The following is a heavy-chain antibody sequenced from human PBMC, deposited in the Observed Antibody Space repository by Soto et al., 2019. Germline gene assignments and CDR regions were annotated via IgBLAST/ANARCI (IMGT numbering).Heavy chain of an antibody. V-gene: IGHV5-10-1*01. CDR1: GYSFTSYW. Sequence: GESLKISCKGSGYSFTSYWISWVRQMPGKGLEWMGRIDPSDSYTNYSPSFQGHVTISADKSISTAYLQWSSLKASDTAMYYCARLAMVGGVQIYGMDVRGKGTTVTVSS. D-gene: IGHD3-10*01. J-gene: IGHJ6*04. CDR3: ARLAMVGGVQIYGMDV. CDR2: IDPSDSYT.